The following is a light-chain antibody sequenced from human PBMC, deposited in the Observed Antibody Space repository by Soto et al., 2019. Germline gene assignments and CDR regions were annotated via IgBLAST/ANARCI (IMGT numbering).Light chain of an antibody. CDR2: DVN. CDR3: CSYAGTYTWV. CDR1: SSDVGGYNY. Sequence: QSVLTQPRSVSGSPGQSVTISFTGTSSDVGGYNYVSWYQQHPDKAPKLMISDVNKRPSGVPDRFSGSKSGNTASLTISGLQAEDEADYYCCSYAGTYTWVFGGGTKLTVL. V-gene: IGLV2-11*02. J-gene: IGLJ3*02.